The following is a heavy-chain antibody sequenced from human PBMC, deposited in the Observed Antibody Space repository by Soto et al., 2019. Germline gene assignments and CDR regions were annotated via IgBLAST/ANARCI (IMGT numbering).Heavy chain of an antibody. CDR3: ARGFAGTPWFDP. J-gene: IGHJ5*02. Sequence: ASVKVSCKASGYTFTSYGISWVRQAPGQGVEWMGWISAYNGNTNYAQKLQGRVTMTTDTYTSKAYMELNSLRSDHTAGYFCARGFAGTPWFDPWGQGTLVTVSS. D-gene: IGHD3-10*01. CDR2: ISAYNGNT. V-gene: IGHV1-18*01. CDR1: GYTFTSYG.